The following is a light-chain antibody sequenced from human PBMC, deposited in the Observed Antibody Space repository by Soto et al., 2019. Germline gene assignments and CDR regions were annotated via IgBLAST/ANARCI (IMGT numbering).Light chain of an antibody. CDR2: GAS. CDR3: QQYGSSST. CDR1: QSVTSGY. Sequence: EIVLTQSPGTLSLSPGERATLSCRASQSVTSGYLAWYQQKPGQAPRILIFGASSRAPGIPDRFTGSGSGTDFTLTISRLEPEDFAVYYCQQYGSSSTFGQGTKVDIK. J-gene: IGKJ1*01. V-gene: IGKV3-20*01.